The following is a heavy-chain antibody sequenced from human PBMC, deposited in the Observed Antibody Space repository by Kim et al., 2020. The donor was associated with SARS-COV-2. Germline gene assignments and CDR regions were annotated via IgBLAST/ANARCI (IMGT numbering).Heavy chain of an antibody. CDR2: VYSSGST. J-gene: IGHJ5*02. CDR3: ARENIITMIVVVASNWLDP. V-gene: IGHV4-61*02. CDR1: GGSISSGSFY. Sequence: SETLSLTCTVSGGSISSGSFYWIWIRQPAGKGLEWIGRVYSSGSTNYNPSLKSRVTISVDTSKNQFSLKLKSVTAADTAVYYCARENIITMIVVVASNWLDPWGQGTLVTVPS. D-gene: IGHD3-22*01.